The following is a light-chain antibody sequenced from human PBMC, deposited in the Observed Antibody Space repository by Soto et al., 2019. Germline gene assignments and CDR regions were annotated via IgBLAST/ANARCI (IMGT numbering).Light chain of an antibody. CDR2: LGS. CDR3: MQAIQAPRT. V-gene: IGKV2-28*01. Sequence: DIVLTQSPLSLTVTPGEPASISCRSSQSLLHSNGNIYLDWYLQKPGQSPQFLIYLGSIRASGVPDRFSGSGSGTDFTLKITRVEAEDVGVYYCMQAIQAPRTFGLGTKVEIK. CDR1: QSLLHSNGNIY. J-gene: IGKJ1*01.